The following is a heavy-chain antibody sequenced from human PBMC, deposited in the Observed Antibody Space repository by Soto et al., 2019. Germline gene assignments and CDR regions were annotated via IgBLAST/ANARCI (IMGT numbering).Heavy chain of an antibody. J-gene: IGHJ3*02. V-gene: IGHV2-5*02. D-gene: IGHD2-15*01. CDR1: GFSLSTSGVS. CDR2: IHWDDDK. Sequence: QTTLKESGPTLVKPTQTLTLTCTFSGFSLSTSGVSVGWIRQPPGKALEWLALIHWDDDKRYSPSLKSRLTITKDTSKNQVVLTMTNMDPVDTATYYCAHKWGVAVWNAFDIWGLGTMVTVSS. CDR3: AHKWGVAVWNAFDI.